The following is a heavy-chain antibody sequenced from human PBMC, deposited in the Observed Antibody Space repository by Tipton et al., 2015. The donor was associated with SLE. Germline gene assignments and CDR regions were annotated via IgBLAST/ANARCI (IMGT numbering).Heavy chain of an antibody. J-gene: IGHJ3*02. D-gene: IGHD1-26*01. CDR2: ITHSGST. CDR3: ARIVGARWAFDI. CDR1: GFTFSSYS. Sequence: LRLSCAASGFTFSSYSMNWVRQAPGKGLEWIAEITHSGSTNYNPSLKSRVTISVDTSKNQFSLKLSSVTAADTAVYYCARIVGARWAFDIWGQGTMVTVSS. V-gene: IGHV4-34*08.